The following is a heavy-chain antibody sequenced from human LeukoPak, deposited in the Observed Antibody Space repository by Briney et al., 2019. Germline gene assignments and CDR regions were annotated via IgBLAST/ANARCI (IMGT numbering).Heavy chain of an antibody. CDR2: INPSGGST. CDR1: GYTFTSYY. CDR3: AMIKDYYFDY. V-gene: IGHV1-46*01. Sequence: ASVKVSCKASGYTFTSYYMHWVRQAPGQGLEWMGIINPSGGSTSYAQKFQGRVTMTRDTSITTAYMELSRLRSDDTAVYYCAMIKDYYFDYWGQGTLVTVSS. D-gene: IGHD3-16*01. J-gene: IGHJ4*02.